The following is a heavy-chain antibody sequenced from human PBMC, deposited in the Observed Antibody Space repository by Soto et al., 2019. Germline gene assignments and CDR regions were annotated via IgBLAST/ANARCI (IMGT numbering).Heavy chain of an antibody. V-gene: IGHV5-51*01. J-gene: IGHJ6*02. CDR1: GYTFATSS. CDR3: ARGPTVTTEGYYGMDV. CDR2: IYPGDSDT. D-gene: IGHD4-4*01. Sequence: PGESLTTSCEGSGYTFATSSIAWVLQMPGKGLEWMGIIYPGDSDTRYSPSFQGQVTISADKSISTAYLQWSSLKASDTAMYHCARGPTVTTEGYYGMDVWGQGTTVTVSS.